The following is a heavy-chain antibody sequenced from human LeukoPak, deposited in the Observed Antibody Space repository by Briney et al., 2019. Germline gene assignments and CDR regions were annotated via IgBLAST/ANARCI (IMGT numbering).Heavy chain of an antibody. D-gene: IGHD3-22*01. J-gene: IGHJ4*02. V-gene: IGHV4-4*02. CDR1: GGSFISSDW. CDR3: AREEMVIPFDY. Sequence: SETLSLTCAVSGGSFISSDWWSWVRQTPGKGLEWIGSIYYSGTTYYNPSLKRRITISVDTSKNQFSLRLSSVTAADTAVYYCAREEMVIPFDYWGQGTLVTVSS. CDR2: IYYSGTT.